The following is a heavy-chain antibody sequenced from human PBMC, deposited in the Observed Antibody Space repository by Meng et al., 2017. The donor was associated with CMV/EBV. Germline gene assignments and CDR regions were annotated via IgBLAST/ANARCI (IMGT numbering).Heavy chain of an antibody. CDR1: GHPVTGYG. D-gene: IGHD3-10*01. CDR2: ISAYNGNT. CDR3: ARDPLFGGGGRFDL. Sequence: VQTVQTGAAVKKPGGSGLVSCKASGHPVTGYGISWVRQAPGQGLEWMGWISAYNGNTTYAKKLQGRVNMTTDTSTSTAYMELRSLRSDDTAVYYCARDPLFGGGGRFDLWGRGTLVTVSS. V-gene: IGHV1-18*01. J-gene: IGHJ2*01.